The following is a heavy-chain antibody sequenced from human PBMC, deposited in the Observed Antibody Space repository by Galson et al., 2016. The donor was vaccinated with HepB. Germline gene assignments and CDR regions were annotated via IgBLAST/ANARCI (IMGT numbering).Heavy chain of an antibody. CDR2: INVGNGTT. J-gene: IGHJ6*02. D-gene: IGHD2-2*01. V-gene: IGHV1-3*01. Sequence: SVKVSCKASGYTFTKYAIHWVRQAPGQRLEWMGWINVGNGTTTYSQKFQDRVTFTGDTSTNTAYMELSSLRSGDTAAYFCARALLYCSSTTCYVFHPYRMDVWGQGTPVTVSS. CDR3: ARALLYCSSTTCYVFHPYRMDV. CDR1: GYTFTKYA.